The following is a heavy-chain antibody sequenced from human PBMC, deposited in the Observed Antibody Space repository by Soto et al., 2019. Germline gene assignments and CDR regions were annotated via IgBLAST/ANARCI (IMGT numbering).Heavy chain of an antibody. J-gene: IGHJ4*02. CDR1: GGTFSSYA. CDR2: IIPIFGTA. Sequence: GASVKVSCKASGGTFSSYAISWVRQAPGQGLEWMGGIIPIFGTANYAQKFQGRVTITADKSTSTAYMELSSLRSEDTAVYYCATLVRIYGSSGYAYYFDYWGQGTLVTVSS. CDR3: ATLVRIYGSSGYAYYFDY. V-gene: IGHV1-69*06. D-gene: IGHD3-22*01.